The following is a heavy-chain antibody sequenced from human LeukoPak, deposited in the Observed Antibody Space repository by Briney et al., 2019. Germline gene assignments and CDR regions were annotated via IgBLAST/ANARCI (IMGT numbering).Heavy chain of an antibody. J-gene: IGHJ6*04. D-gene: IGHD2-15*01. V-gene: IGHV1-69*01. CDR1: GGTFSSYA. Sequence: AASVKVSCKASGGTFSSYAISWVRQAPGQGLEWMGGIIPIFGTANYAQKFQGRVTITADESTSTAYMELSSLRSGDTAVYYCARGPLGYCSGGSCYQGYYYGMDVWGKGTTVTVSS. CDR2: IIPIFGTA. CDR3: ARGPLGYCSGGSCYQGYYYGMDV.